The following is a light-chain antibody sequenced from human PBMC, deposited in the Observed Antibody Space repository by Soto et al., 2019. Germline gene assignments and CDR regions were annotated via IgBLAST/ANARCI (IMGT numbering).Light chain of an antibody. CDR2: AAS. V-gene: IGKV1-17*03. CDR1: QDINNY. J-gene: IGKJ4*02. CDR3: LQHNSYPLT. Sequence: DIQMTQSPSAMSASVGDRVTITCRASQDINNYLVWFQQKPGTVPKRLIYAASSLQSGVPSRFSGSRSGTEITLTISSLQPEAFATYYCLQHNSYPLTFGGGPKV.